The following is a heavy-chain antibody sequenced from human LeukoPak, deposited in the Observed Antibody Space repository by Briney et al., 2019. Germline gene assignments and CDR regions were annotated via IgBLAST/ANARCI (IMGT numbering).Heavy chain of an antibody. CDR2: ISAYNGNT. Sequence: GASVKVSCKASGYTCTSYGISWVRQAPGQGLEWLGWISAYNGNTNYAQKLQGRVTMTTDTSTSTAYMELRSLRSDDTAVYYCARDLNYYDSSGYYSPDAFDIWSQGTMVTVSS. J-gene: IGHJ3*02. CDR1: GYTCTSYG. D-gene: IGHD3-22*01. V-gene: IGHV1-18*01. CDR3: ARDLNYYDSSGYYSPDAFDI.